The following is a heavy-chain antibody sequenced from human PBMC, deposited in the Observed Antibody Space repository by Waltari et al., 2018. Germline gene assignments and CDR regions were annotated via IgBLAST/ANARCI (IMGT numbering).Heavy chain of an antibody. D-gene: IGHD3-10*01. Sequence: EVQLVESGGGLIQPGGSLRLSCAASGFTVSSNYMSWVRQAPGKGLELVSVFYSGGSTYYADSVKGLFTISRDNSKNTLYLQMNSLRTEDTAVYYCARGDGVRGVIFDYWGQGTLVTVSS. V-gene: IGHV3-53*01. CDR2: FYSGGST. CDR3: ARGDGVRGVIFDY. J-gene: IGHJ4*02. CDR1: GFTVSSNY.